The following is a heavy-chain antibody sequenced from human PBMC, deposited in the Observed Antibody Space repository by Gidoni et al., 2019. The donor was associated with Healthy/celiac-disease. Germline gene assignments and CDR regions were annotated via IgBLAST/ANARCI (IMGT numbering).Heavy chain of an antibody. D-gene: IGHD6-13*01. J-gene: IGHJ5*02. CDR1: GVPFSGSA. V-gene: IGHV3-73*02. Sequence: EVQLVESGGGLVQPGGSLKLSCAASGVPFSGSAMHCVRQASGKGLEWVGRIRSKANSYATAYAASVKGRFTISRDDSKNTAYLQMNSLKTEDTAVYYCTRHLAIAAAIGWFDPWGQGTLVTVSS. CDR3: TRHLAIAAAIGWFDP. CDR2: IRSKANSYAT.